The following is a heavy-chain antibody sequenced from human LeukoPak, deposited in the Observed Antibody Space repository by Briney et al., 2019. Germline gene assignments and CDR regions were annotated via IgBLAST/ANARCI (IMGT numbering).Heavy chain of an antibody. CDR3: ARGNRVVRPAAYYFDY. J-gene: IGHJ4*02. D-gene: IGHD2-2*01. CDR2: MNPNSGNT. V-gene: IGHV1-8*02. Sequence: ASVKVSCKASGYTFTSYDINWVRQATGQGLEWMGWMNPNSGNTGYAQKFQGRVTMTRNTSISTAYMELSSLRSEDTAVYYCARGNRVVRPAAYYFDYWGQGTLVTVSS. CDR1: GYTFTSYD.